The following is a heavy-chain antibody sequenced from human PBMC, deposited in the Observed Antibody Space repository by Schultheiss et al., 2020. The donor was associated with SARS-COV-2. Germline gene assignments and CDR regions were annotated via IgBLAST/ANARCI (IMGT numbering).Heavy chain of an antibody. CDR2: INHSGST. CDR3: ALITFGGVIVPDLDY. J-gene: IGHJ4*02. V-gene: IGHV4-34*01. CDR1: GGSFSGYY. D-gene: IGHD3-16*02. Sequence: SQTLSLTCAVYGGSFSGYYWSWIRQPPGKGLEWIGEINHSGSTNYNPSLKSRVTISVDTSKNQFSLKLSSVTAADTAVYYCALITFGGVIVPDLDYWGQGTLVTVSS.